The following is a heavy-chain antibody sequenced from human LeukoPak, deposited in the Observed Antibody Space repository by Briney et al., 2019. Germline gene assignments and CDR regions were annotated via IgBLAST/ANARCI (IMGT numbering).Heavy chain of an antibody. CDR3: ARHRPRALGYCSSTSCYEGKLEFDP. Sequence: KPSETLSLTCTVSGGSISSSSYYWGWISQPQGKGLEWIGSIYYSGSTYYNPSLKSRVTISVDTAKNQFSLKLRDVTAADSAVYCCARHRPRALGYCSSTSCYEGKLEFDPWGQGTLVTVSS. V-gene: IGHV4-39*01. J-gene: IGHJ5*02. CDR2: IYYSGST. CDR1: GGSISSSSYY. D-gene: IGHD2-2*01.